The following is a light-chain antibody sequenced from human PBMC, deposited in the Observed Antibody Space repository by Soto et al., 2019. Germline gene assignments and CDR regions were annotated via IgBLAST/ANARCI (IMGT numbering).Light chain of an antibody. CDR1: SSDVGSYNL. Sequence: QSVLTQPASVSGSPGQSITISCTGTSSDVGSYNLVSWYQQHPGKAPKLMIYEVSKRPSGVSNRFSGSKSGNTASLTISGLQAEDEADYYCCSYAGSSTPHVVFGGGTKVTVL. V-gene: IGLV2-23*02. J-gene: IGLJ2*01. CDR2: EVS. CDR3: CSYAGSSTPHVV.